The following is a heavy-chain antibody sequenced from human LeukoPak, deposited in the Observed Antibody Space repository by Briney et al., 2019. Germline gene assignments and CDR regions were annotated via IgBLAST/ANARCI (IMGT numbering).Heavy chain of an antibody. CDR3: ARHVVRGSYGMDV. V-gene: IGHV4-59*08. CDR2: IYYSGST. Sequence: SETLSLTCTVSGGSISSYYWSWIRQPPGKGLEWIGYIYYSGSTNYNPSLKSRVTISVDTSKNQFSLKLSSVTAADTAVYYCARHVVRGSYGMDVWGQGTTVTVS. J-gene: IGHJ6*02. D-gene: IGHD3-10*01. CDR1: GGSISSYY.